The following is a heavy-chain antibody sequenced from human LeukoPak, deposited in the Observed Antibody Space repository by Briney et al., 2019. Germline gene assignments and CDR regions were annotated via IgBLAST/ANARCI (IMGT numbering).Heavy chain of an antibody. J-gene: IGHJ4*02. CDR2: IYYSGST. D-gene: IGHD7-27*01. V-gene: IGHV4-61*01. Sequence: SEILFLTWTVSGGSVSSGSYCLSWIRQPPGKGLEWIGYIYYSGSTNYYSSLKSRVTISVDTSKNQFPLKLSSVTTADTAVYYCARDPPLTGEEGFDYWGQGTLVTVSS. CDR3: ARDPPLTGEEGFDY. CDR1: GGSVSSGSYC.